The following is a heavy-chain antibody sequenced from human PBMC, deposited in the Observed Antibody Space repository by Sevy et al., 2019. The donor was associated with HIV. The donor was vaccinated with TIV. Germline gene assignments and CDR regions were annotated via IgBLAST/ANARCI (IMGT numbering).Heavy chain of an antibody. D-gene: IGHD3-16*02. CDR3: ARGDDYIWGKYRYTGNHWFDP. Sequence: GGSLRLSCAATGFTFSNYAMHWVRQAPGKGLVWVSRINSDGSRTSYADSVKGRFTISRDNAKNTLYLQMNSLRAEDTAVYYCARGDDYIWGKYRYTGNHWFDPWGQGTLVTVSS. J-gene: IGHJ5*02. CDR1: GFTFSNYA. V-gene: IGHV3-74*01. CDR2: INSDGSRT.